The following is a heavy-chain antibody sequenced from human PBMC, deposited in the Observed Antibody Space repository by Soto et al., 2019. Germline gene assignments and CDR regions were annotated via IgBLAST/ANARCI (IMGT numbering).Heavy chain of an antibody. CDR3: ASATLSESRIGYYYMDV. Sequence: SETLSLTCTVSGGSISSYYWSWIRQPPGKGLEWIGYIYYSGSTNYNPSLKSRVTISVDTSKNQFSLKLSSVTAADTAVYYCASATLSESRIGYYYMDVWGKGTTVTVSS. V-gene: IGHV4-59*08. J-gene: IGHJ6*03. CDR2: IYYSGST. D-gene: IGHD2-2*01. CDR1: GGSISSYY.